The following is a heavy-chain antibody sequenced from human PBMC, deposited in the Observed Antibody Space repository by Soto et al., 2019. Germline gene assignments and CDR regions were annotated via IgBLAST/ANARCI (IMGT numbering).Heavy chain of an antibody. V-gene: IGHV1-18*01. CDR3: ARDFGVISVSLY. J-gene: IGHJ4*02. CDR2: ISAYNGNT. CDR1: GCTVTDFG. Sequence: DSVKASCKAPGCTVTDFGISWLRQAPGQGLEWMGWISAYNGNTDYAQKLQGRVTMTTDTSTTTAYMELRSLRSDDTAVYYCARDFGVISVSLYWGQGTLVTVSS. D-gene: IGHD2-8*01.